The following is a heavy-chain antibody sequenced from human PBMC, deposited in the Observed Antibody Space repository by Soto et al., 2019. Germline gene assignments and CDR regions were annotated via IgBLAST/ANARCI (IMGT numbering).Heavy chain of an antibody. CDR2: IRQDGGDK. CDR1: GFTFSNYW. D-gene: IGHD2-21*02. V-gene: IGHV3-7*03. CDR3: ARIDCGGNCYSRSWYFDI. J-gene: IGHJ2*01. Sequence: EVQLVESGGGLVQPGGSLRLSCVASGFTFSNYWMGWVRQAPGKGLEWVANIRQDGGDKRDLDSVKGRFTISRYNAQNSLYLQMNSLRAEDTAVYYCARIDCGGNCYSRSWYFDIWGRGTLVTVPS.